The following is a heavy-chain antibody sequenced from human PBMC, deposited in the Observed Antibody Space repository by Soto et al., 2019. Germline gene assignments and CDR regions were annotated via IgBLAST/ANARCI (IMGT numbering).Heavy chain of an antibody. CDR2: IIPIFGTA. Sequence: SVKVSCKASGGTFSSYAISWVRQAPGQGLEWMGGIIPIFGTANYAQKFQGRVTITADESTSTAYMELSSLRSEDTAVYYCARAVYYYDSSGYYGAFDIWGQGTMVTVSS. D-gene: IGHD3-22*01. CDR1: GGTFSSYA. V-gene: IGHV1-69*13. J-gene: IGHJ3*02. CDR3: ARAVYYYDSSGYYGAFDI.